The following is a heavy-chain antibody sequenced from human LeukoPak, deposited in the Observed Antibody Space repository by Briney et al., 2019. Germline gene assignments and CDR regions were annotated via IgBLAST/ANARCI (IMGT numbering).Heavy chain of an antibody. J-gene: IGHJ4*02. CDR1: GYTFIGYY. CDR3: AREANYYDSSGYLFDY. V-gene: IGHV1-2*02. CDR2: INPNSGGT. Sequence: DSLKVSCKTSGYTFIGYYMHWVRQAPGQGLEWMGWINPNSGGTNYAQKFQGRVTVTRDTSISTAYMELSRLRSDDTAVYYCAREANYYDSSGYLFDYWGQGTLVTVSS. D-gene: IGHD3-22*01.